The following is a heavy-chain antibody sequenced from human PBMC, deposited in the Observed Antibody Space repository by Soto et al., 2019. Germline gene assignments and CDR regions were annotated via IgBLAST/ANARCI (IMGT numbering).Heavy chain of an antibody. Sequence: QVQLVQSGAEVKKPGSSVKVSCKASGGTFSSYAISWVRQAPGQGLEWMGGIIPIFGTANYAQKFQGRVTITADESTSTAYMELSSLRSEDTAVYYCARGGGVVVVAAPSYYYGMDVWGQGTTVTVSS. CDR3: ARGGGVVVVAAPSYYYGMDV. V-gene: IGHV1-69*01. D-gene: IGHD2-15*01. J-gene: IGHJ6*02. CDR2: IIPIFGTA. CDR1: GGTFSSYA.